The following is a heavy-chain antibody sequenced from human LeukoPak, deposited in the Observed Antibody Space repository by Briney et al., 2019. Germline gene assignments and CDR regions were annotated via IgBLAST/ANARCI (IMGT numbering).Heavy chain of an antibody. J-gene: IGHJ4*02. CDR2: IYPGDSDT. Sequence: GESLKISCKGSGYIFTHNWLGWVRQMPGKGLEWMAIIYPGDSDTRYSPSFEGQVTLSVDKSSSTAYLQWSSPKASDTAMYYCARQTRDGSGSRGYFFDFWGQGTLVTVSS. V-gene: IGHV5-51*01. CDR3: ARQTRDGSGSRGYFFDF. D-gene: IGHD3-10*01. CDR1: GYIFTHNW.